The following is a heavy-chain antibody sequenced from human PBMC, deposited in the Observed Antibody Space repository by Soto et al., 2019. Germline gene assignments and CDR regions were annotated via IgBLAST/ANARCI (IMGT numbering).Heavy chain of an antibody. Sequence: QVQLVQSGAEVKKPGASVKVSCKASGYTFTSYDINWVRQATGQGLEWMGWMNPNSGNTGYAQKFKGRDTMTRNTSIRTAYMELRSPRSEDTAVYYCAIGRAGYGAQSPPCDYWGEGTLVTVSS. J-gene: IGHJ4*02. D-gene: IGHD4-17*01. CDR1: GYTFTSYD. V-gene: IGHV1-8*01. CDR3: AIGRAGYGAQSPPCDY. CDR2: MNPNSGNT.